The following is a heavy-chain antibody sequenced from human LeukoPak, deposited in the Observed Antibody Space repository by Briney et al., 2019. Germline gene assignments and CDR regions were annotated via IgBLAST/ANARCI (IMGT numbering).Heavy chain of an antibody. CDR3: AGVDMVRGVVVDAFDT. D-gene: IGHD3-10*01. CDR2: ISSSSSYI. V-gene: IGHV3-21*01. CDR1: GFTLSSYS. Sequence: GGSLRLSCAASGFTLSSYSMNWVRQAPGKGLEWVSSISSSSSYIYYADSVKGRFTVSRDNAKNSLYLQMNSLRAEDTAVYYCAGVDMVRGVVVDAFDTWGQGTMVTVSS. J-gene: IGHJ3*02.